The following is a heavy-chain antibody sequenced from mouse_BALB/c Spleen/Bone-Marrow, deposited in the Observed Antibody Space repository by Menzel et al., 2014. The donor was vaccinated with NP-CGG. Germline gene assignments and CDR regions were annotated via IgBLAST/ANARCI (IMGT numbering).Heavy chain of an antibody. CDR3: ARDSFLITRALDY. CDR2: IWGDGST. CDR1: GFSLTGYG. Sequence: VKLVESGPGLVAPSQSLSITCTVSGFSLTGYGVSWVRQPPGKGLEWLGMIWGDGSTDYNSALKSRLSISKDNSKSQVFLKMNSLQTDDTGRYYCARDSFLITRALDYWGQGTSVTVSS. V-gene: IGHV2-6-7*01. J-gene: IGHJ4*01. D-gene: IGHD2-4*01.